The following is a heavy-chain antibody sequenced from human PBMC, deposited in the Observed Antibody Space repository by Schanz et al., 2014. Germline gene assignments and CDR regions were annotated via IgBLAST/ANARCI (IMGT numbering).Heavy chain of an antibody. V-gene: IGHV1-69*04. Sequence: QVQLVQSGAEVKKPGSPVKVSCKSSGGTFSSYAISWVRQAPGQGLEWMGRIIPILGIANYAQKFQGRVTITADKSTFTAYMDVSSLRAEDTAVYYCARDHQWLARYYMDVWGKGTTVTVSS. CDR3: ARDHQWLARYYMDV. CDR2: IIPILGIA. CDR1: GGTFSSYA. J-gene: IGHJ6*03. D-gene: IGHD6-19*01.